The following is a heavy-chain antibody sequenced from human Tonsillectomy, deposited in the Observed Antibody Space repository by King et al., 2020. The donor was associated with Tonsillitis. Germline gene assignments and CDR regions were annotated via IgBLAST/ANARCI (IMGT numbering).Heavy chain of an antibody. CDR1: GFTFSRYW. J-gene: IGHJ3*01. Sequence: VQLVESGGGLVQPGGSLRLSCAASGFTFSRYWMNWVRQAPGKGLEWVANIKEDGSEEYYVDSVKGRFTISRDSAKNSLYLQMNSLRAELTAVYYCATQGYCNGITCGPEGGLLDAFDVWGQGTMVTVSS. D-gene: IGHD2-15*01. CDR2: IKEDGSEE. V-gene: IGHV3-7*01. CDR3: ATQGYCNGITCGPEGGLLDAFDV.